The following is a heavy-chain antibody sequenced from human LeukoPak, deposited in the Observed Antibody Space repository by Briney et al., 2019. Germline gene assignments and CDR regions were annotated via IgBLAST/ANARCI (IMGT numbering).Heavy chain of an antibody. J-gene: IGHJ5*02. D-gene: IGHD1-26*01. CDR3: ARDRKIVGALDP. Sequence: SETLSLTCTVSGYSISSGYYWGWIRQPPGKGLEWIGSIYYSGSTYYKPSLKSRVTISVDTSKNQVSLKLHSVTAADTAVYYCARDRKIVGALDPWGQGTLVTVSS. CDR2: IYYSGST. V-gene: IGHV4-38-2*02. CDR1: GYSISSGYY.